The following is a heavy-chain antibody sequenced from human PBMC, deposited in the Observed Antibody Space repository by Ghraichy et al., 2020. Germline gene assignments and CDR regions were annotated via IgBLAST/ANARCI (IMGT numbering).Heavy chain of an antibody. CDR3: ARDTTVVTANTLDY. CDR2: INHSGST. D-gene: IGHD4-23*01. V-gene: IGHV4-34*01. CDR1: GGSFSGYY. Sequence: SETLSLTCAVYGGSFSGYYWSWIRQPPGKGLEWIGEINHSGSTNYNPSLKSRVTISVDTSKNQFSLKLSSVTAADTAVYYCARDTTVVTANTLDYWGQGTLVTVSS. J-gene: IGHJ4*02.